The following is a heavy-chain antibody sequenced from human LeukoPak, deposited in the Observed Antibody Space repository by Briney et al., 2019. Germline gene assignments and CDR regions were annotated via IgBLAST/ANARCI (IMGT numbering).Heavy chain of an antibody. V-gene: IGHV3-23*01. CDR3: AKRDTSGSYYFDS. D-gene: IGHD5-18*01. CDR1: GFTFSSYA. Sequence: GGSLRLSCAASGFTFSSYAMSWVRQAPGKGLEWGSSISTGGGSTYYADSVKGRFTISRDNSKNTLYLQMNSLRAGDTAVYYCAKRDTSGSYYFDSWGQGTLVTVSS. CDR2: ISTGGGST. J-gene: IGHJ4*02.